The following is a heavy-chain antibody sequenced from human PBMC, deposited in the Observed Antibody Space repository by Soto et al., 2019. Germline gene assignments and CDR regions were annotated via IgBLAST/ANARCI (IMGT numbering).Heavy chain of an antibody. D-gene: IGHD1-26*01. CDR2: IIPIFGTA. J-gene: IGHJ4*02. Sequence: QVQLVQSGAEVKKPGSSVKVSCKASGGTFSSYAISWVRQAPGQGLEWMGGIIPIFGTANYAQKFQGRVTNTAYESTSTAYMELSSLRSEDTAVYYCASSLYGEWELLSLVVLTFDYWGQGTLVTVSS. CDR1: GGTFSSYA. V-gene: IGHV1-69*01. CDR3: ASSLYGEWELLSLVVLTFDY.